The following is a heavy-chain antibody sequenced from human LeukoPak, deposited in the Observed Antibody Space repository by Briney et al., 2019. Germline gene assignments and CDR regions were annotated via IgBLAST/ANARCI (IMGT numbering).Heavy chain of an antibody. J-gene: IGHJ6*03. V-gene: IGHV4-59*01. CDR1: GGSISSYY. CDR2: IYYSGST. CDR3: ARVSGWSGYYYMDV. Sequence: PSETLSLTCTVSGGSISSYYWSWIRQPPGKGLEWIGYIYYSGSTNYNPSRKSRVTISVDTSKNQFSLKLSSVTAADTAVYYCARVSGWSGYYYMDVWGKGTTVTISS. D-gene: IGHD6-19*01.